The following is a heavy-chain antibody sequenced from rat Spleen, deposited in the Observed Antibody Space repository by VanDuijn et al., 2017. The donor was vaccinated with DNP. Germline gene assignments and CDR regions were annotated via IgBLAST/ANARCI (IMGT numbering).Heavy chain of an antibody. CDR3: SRHAIGLDY. D-gene: IGHD1-5*01. V-gene: IGHV5-7*01. CDR2: IVYDGSSS. Sequence: EVQLVESGGGLVQPERSLKLSCAASGFTFSDYSMAWVRQAPKKGLEWVATIVYDGSSSFYGDSVTGRFTISRDNAKSSLYLQMNSLKSEDTATYYCSRHAIGLDYWGQGVMVTVSS. CDR1: GFTFSDYS. J-gene: IGHJ2*01.